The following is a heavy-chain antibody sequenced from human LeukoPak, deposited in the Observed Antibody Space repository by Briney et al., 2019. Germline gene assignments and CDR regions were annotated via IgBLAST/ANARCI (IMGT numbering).Heavy chain of an antibody. CDR1: GFTFSSYS. V-gene: IGHV3-21*01. J-gene: IGHJ4*02. CDR2: VSTGSNYI. D-gene: IGHD3-16*02. Sequence: GGSLRLSCTASGFTFSSYSLNWVRQAPGKGLEWVSSVSTGSNYIYYADSVKGRFTISRDNDKNSLYLQMNSLRVEDTAVYYCARTGKRYDYVWGSYRFDYWGQGTLVTVSS. CDR3: ARTGKRYDYVWGSYRFDY.